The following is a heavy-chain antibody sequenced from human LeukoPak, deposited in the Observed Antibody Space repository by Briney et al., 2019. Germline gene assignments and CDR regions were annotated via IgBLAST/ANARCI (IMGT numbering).Heavy chain of an antibody. V-gene: IGHV3-21*01. CDR1: GFNFMQYG. CDR3: ARGHTAVTRHFDF. Sequence: GGSLRLSCAGSGFNFMQYGMMWVRQAPGKGLEWVSIISSGSSAIFSADALKGRFTISRDDAKNLLYLDMNSLRAEDTAVYYCARGHTAVTRHFDFWGQGTLVTVSS. J-gene: IGHJ4*02. D-gene: IGHD4-17*01. CDR2: ISSGSSAI.